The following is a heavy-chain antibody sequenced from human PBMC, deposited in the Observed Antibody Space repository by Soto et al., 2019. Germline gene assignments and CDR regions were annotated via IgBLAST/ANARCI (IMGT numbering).Heavy chain of an antibody. CDR2: TYYSGST. CDR1: GVSISSGNSY. D-gene: IGHD2-15*01. J-gene: IGHJ4*01. CDR3: ARIPVVVAAIYLDY. V-gene: IGHV4-30-4*01. Sequence: QVQLQESGPGLVKPSQTLSLTCTVSGVSISSGNSYWSWIRRPPGKGLEWIGYTYYSGSTYYNPSLKSRVTISVDTSKNQFSLKLTSVTTADTAVYYCARIPVVVAAIYLDYWGQGSLVTVSS.